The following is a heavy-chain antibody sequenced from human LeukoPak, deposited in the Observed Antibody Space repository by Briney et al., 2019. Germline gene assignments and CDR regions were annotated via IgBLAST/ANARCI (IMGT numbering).Heavy chain of an antibody. Sequence: KPSETLSLTCTVSGGSISSGCYYWIWIRQPAGKALEWLGRIYTSGSTNYNPSLNSRVTISVDTSKTQFSLKLSSVTAADTAVYYGAREYYDFWSGYPNWFDPWGQETLVTVSS. CDR2: IYTSGST. CDR1: GGSISSGCYY. V-gene: IGHV4-61*02. J-gene: IGHJ5*02. D-gene: IGHD3-3*01. CDR3: AREYYDFWSGYPNWFDP.